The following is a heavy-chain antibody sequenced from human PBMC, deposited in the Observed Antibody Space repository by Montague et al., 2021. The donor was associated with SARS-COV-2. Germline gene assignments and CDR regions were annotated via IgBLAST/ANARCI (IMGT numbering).Heavy chain of an antibody. CDR3: ARGTYSGVDSDGYYYYYGMDV. D-gene: IGHD1-26*01. CDR1: GRGTQAQN. CDR2: FSCNEST. J-gene: IGHJ6*02. Sequence: SETLSLTCSRLGRGTQAQNGRAHVWTPVTVAERMGSFSCNESTNYNPSFKSRLSISGDTSKNQFSLEVTSVTAADTAVYYCARGTYSGVDSDGYYYYYGMDVWGQGTTVTVSS. V-gene: IGHV4-59*11.